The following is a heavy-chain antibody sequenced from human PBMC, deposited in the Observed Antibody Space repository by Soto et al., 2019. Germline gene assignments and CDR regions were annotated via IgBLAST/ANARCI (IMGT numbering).Heavy chain of an antibody. CDR3: AHSRNLITEDAQVGDFDY. CDR1: GFSLTTDGVG. V-gene: IGHV2-5*02. CDR2: IYWDDDE. J-gene: IGHJ4*02. Sequence: QITLKESGPTLVKPTQTLTLTCNFSGFSLTTDGVGVGWVRQPPGGALEWLSLIYWDDDERYSPSPKTRLTITKDPSKNQVDLIMTNMDPVDTATYYCAHSRNLITEDAQVGDFDYWGQGILVTVSS. D-gene: IGHD3-10*01.